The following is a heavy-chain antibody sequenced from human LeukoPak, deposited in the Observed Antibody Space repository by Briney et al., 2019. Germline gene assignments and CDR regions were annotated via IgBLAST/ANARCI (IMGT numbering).Heavy chain of an antibody. V-gene: IGHV3-21*01. Sequence: GGSLRLSCAASGFTFSSYSMNWVRQAPGKGLEWVSSISSSSSYIYYADSVKGRFTISRDNAKNSLYLQMNSLRAEDTAVYYCARDPSRDGYTPDAFDIWGQGTMVTVSS. CDR3: ARDPSRDGYTPDAFDI. CDR2: ISSSSSYI. D-gene: IGHD5-24*01. CDR1: GFTFSSYS. J-gene: IGHJ3*02.